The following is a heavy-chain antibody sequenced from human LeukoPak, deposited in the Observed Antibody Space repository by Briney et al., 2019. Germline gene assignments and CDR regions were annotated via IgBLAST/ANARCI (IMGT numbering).Heavy chain of an antibody. Sequence: QPGGSLRLSCAASGFTFSYHWMTWVRQAPGKGLEWVANIKNDGTVKNYVDSVKGRFTTSRDNSKNTVYLQMNSLRVDDTAVYYCAKAPAKYIGSSGVVRSFDYWGQGTLVTVSS. CDR2: IKNDGTVK. V-gene: IGHV3-7*03. CDR3: AKAPAKYIGSSGVVRSFDY. CDR1: GFTFSYHW. D-gene: IGHD6-6*01. J-gene: IGHJ4*02.